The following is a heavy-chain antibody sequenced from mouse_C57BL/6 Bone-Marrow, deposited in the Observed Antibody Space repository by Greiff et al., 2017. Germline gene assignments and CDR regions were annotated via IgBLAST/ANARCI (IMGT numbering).Heavy chain of an antibody. CDR2: IYIGNGYT. J-gene: IGHJ2*01. D-gene: IGHD1-1*01. CDR1: GYTFTSYG. CDR3: ARDYGSSLDY. V-gene: IGHV1-58*01. Sequence: DVKLQESGAELVRPGSSVKMSCKTSGYTFTSYGINWVKQRPGQGLEWIGYIYIGNGYTEYHEKFKGKATLTSDTSSSTAYMQLSSLTSEDSAIYFCARDYGSSLDYWGQGTTLTVSS.